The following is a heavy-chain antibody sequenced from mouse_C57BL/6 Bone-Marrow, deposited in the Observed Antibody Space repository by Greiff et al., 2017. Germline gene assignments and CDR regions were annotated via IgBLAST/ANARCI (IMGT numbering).Heavy chain of an antibody. Sequence: QVQLQQSGPELVKPGASVKISCKASGYAFSSSWLNWVKQRPGKGLEWIGRIYPGDGDTNYNGKFKGKATLTADKSSSTAFMQLSSLTSENSAVYFGAKGLRRFAYWGQGTLVTVSA. J-gene: IGHJ3*01. D-gene: IGHD2-4*01. CDR3: AKGLRRFAY. V-gene: IGHV1-82*01. CDR1: GYAFSSSW. CDR2: IYPGDGDT.